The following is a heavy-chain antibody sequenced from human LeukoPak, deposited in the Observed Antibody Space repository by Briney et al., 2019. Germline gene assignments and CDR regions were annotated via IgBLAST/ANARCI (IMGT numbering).Heavy chain of an antibody. V-gene: IGHV3-23*01. CDR3: AKDLRWSSGWYFRYFDY. CDR1: GFTFSSYG. Sequence: GSLRLSCAASGFTFSSYGMSWVRQAPGKGLEWVSAISGSGGSTYYADSVKGRFTISRDNSKNTLYLQMNSLRAEDTAVYYCAKDLRWSSGWYFRYFDYWGQGTLVTVSS. D-gene: IGHD6-19*01. CDR2: ISGSGGST. J-gene: IGHJ4*02.